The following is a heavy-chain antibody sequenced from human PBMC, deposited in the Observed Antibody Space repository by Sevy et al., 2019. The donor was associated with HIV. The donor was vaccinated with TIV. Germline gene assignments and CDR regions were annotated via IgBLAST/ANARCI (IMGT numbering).Heavy chain of an antibody. CDR1: GGSVGSISDYY. CDR2: INYSRST. J-gene: IGHJ5*02. CDR3: ASGGNSLFDP. V-gene: IGHV4-61*08. Sequence: SETLSLTCSVSGGSVGSISDYYWSWIREPPGKGLEWIGYINYSRSTKFNTSLKSRVTISVDTSKNQFSLKLTSVTAADTAVYYCASGGNSLFDPWGQGTLVTVSS. D-gene: IGHD2-15*01.